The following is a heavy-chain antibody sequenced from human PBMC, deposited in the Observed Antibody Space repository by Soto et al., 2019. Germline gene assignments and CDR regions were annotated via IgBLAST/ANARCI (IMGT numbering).Heavy chain of an antibody. Sequence: GASVKVSCKASGYTFTSYYMHCVRQAPGQGLEWMGIINPSGGSTSYAQKFQGRVTMTRDTSTSTVYMELSSLRSEDTAVYYCARGITIFGVAVGADAFDIWGQGTMVT. D-gene: IGHD3-3*01. J-gene: IGHJ3*02. CDR3: ARGITIFGVAVGADAFDI. CDR2: INPSGGST. CDR1: GYTFTSYY. V-gene: IGHV1-46*01.